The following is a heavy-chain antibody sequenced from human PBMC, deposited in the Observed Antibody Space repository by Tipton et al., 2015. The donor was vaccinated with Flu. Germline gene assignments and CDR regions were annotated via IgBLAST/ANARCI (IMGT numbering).Heavy chain of an antibody. CDR1: GYTFTNNG. Sequence: QLVQSGAEVKKPGASMKVSCTASGYTFTNNGFHWVRQAPGQGLEWMGWISGYTGNTNYAQRFHGRVTMTTDTSTNTAYMELRTLRSDDTAVYYCAGGLDYGDPDYWGQGTLVTVSS. CDR2: ISGYTGNT. CDR3: AGGLDYGDPDY. D-gene: IGHD4-17*01. V-gene: IGHV1-18*01. J-gene: IGHJ4*02.